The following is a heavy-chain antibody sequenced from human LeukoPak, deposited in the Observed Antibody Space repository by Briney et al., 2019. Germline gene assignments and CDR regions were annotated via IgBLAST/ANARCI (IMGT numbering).Heavy chain of an antibody. J-gene: IGHJ6*04. CDR1: ALTLSSYS. Sequence: PGGSLRLSCSPSALTLSSYSMHWVRQAPGKGLGYVSAISSNGGRTFYADSVKGTFTLCRDNSKNTLYHQMSSLSAEDSAVYYCVKPFGGCDPYYYGMDVWGKGATVTVCS. CDR3: VKPFGGCDPYYYGMDV. V-gene: IGHV3-64D*06. CDR2: ISSNGGRT. D-gene: IGHD5-12*01.